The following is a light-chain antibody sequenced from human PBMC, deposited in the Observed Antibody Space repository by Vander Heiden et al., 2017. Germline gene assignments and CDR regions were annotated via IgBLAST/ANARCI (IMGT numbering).Light chain of an antibody. J-gene: IGKJ1*01. CDR2: KAS. CDR1: QSISSL. CDR3: QQYDSYWT. Sequence: IQMTQSPTTLSASVGDRVTITCRASQSISSLFAWYQQKPGKAPKLLIYKASSLESGVPSRFSGSGSGTEFTLTIICLQPDEFATYYCQQYDSYWTFGQGTKVEIK. V-gene: IGKV1-5*03.